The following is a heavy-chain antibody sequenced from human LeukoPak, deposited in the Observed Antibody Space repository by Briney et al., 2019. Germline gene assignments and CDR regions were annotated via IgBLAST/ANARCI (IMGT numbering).Heavy chain of an antibody. D-gene: IGHD3-16*01. J-gene: IGHJ4*02. CDR3: ARVRGGFGGDY. CDR1: GGSFSGYY. CDR2: INHSGST. V-gene: IGHV4-34*01. Sequence: SETLSLTWAVYGGSFSGYYWSWIRQPPGKGLEWIGEINHSGSTNYNPSLKSRVTISVDTSKNQFSLKLSSVTAADTAVYYCARVRGGFGGDYWGQGTLVTVSS.